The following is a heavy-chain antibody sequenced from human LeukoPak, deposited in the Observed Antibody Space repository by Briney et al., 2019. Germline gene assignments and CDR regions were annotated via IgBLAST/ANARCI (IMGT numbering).Heavy chain of an antibody. CDR1: GGSISSYY. Sequence: SETLSLTCTASGGSISSYYWSWIRQPAGKGLERIGRIYTSGSTNYNPSLKSRVTMSVDTSKNQFSLKLSSVTAADTAVYYCARDQGYYYDSSGYWKGYFQHWGQGTLVTVSS. CDR3: ARDQGYYYDSSGYWKGYFQH. CDR2: IYTSGST. D-gene: IGHD3-22*01. V-gene: IGHV4-4*07. J-gene: IGHJ1*01.